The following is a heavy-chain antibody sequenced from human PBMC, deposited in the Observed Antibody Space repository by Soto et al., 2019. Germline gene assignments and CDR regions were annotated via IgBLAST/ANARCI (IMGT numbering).Heavy chain of an antibody. V-gene: IGHV1-18*01. CDR2: ISAYNGNT. D-gene: IGHD5-12*01. Sequence: ASVKVSCKASGYTFTSYGISWVRQAPGQGLEWMGWISAYNGNTNYAQKLQGRVTMTTDTSTSTAYMELRSLRSDDTAVYYCARDRASGYDHDYYYYYGMDVWGQGTTVTVSS. CDR3: ARDRASGYDHDYYYYYGMDV. CDR1: GYTFTSYG. J-gene: IGHJ6*02.